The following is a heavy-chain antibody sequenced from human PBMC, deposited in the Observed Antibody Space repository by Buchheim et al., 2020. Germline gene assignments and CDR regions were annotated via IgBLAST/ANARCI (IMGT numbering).Heavy chain of an antibody. D-gene: IGHD3-22*01. J-gene: IGHJ4*02. CDR3: AGGYDDSSGSQYYFDY. CDR1: GFTFSSYR. V-gene: IGHV3-7*01. Sequence: EVQLVESGGGLVQPGGSLRLSCVASGFTFSSYRMSWVRQAPGKGLQWVSNIKRNGSDKNYVDSVKGRFTISRDNAKNSLYLQKNSLGAEDTAVYYCAGGYDDSSGSQYYFDYWGQGT. CDR2: IKRNGSDK.